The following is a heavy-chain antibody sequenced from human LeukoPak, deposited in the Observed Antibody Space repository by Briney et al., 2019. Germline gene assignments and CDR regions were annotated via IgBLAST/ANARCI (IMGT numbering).Heavy chain of an antibody. CDR2: ISSSSSYI. CDR1: GFTLSSYS. Sequence: GGSLRLSCAASGFTLSSYSMNWVRQAPGKGLEWVSSISSSSSYIYYADSVKGRFTISRDNAKNSLYLQMNSLRAEDTAVYYCARDKRYGDYITAGDYWGQGTLVTVSS. J-gene: IGHJ4*02. D-gene: IGHD4-17*01. CDR3: ARDKRYGDYITAGDY. V-gene: IGHV3-21*01.